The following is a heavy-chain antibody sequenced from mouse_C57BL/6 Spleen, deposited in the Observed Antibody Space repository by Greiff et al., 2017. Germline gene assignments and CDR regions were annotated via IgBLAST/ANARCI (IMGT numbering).Heavy chain of an antibody. Sequence: QVHVKQSGAELAKPGASVKLSCKASGYTFTSYWMHWVKQRPGQGLEWIGYINPSSGYTKYNQKFKDKATLTADKSSSTAYMQLSSLTYEDSAVYYCAREGYGYSNYSYFDYWGQGTTLTVSS. CDR3: AREGYGYSNYSYFDY. D-gene: IGHD2-5*01. CDR2: INPSSGYT. CDR1: GYTFTSYW. V-gene: IGHV1-7*01. J-gene: IGHJ2*01.